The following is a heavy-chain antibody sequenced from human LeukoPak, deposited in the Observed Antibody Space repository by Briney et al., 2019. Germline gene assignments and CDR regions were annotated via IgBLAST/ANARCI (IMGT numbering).Heavy chain of an antibody. V-gene: IGHV5-51*01. Sequence: GESLKISCKGSGYSFTSYWIGWVRQMPGKGLEWMGIIYPGDSDTRYSPSFQGQVTISADKSISTAYLQWSSLKASDTAMYYCARSMVRGPTPYYFDYWGQGTLVTVSS. J-gene: IGHJ4*02. CDR1: GYSFTSYW. CDR2: IYPGDSDT. CDR3: ARSMVRGPTPYYFDY. D-gene: IGHD3-10*01.